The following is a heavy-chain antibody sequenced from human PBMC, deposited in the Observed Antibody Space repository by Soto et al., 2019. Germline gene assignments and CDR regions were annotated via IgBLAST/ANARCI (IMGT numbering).Heavy chain of an antibody. CDR1: GGFVSSGSYY. V-gene: IGHV4-34*01. Sequence: QVQLQQWGAGLSKPSETLSLTCAVYGGFVSSGSYYWSWIRQPPEKGLEWIGEMSHSGVTHFNPSLKSRVIISVDTSKNQFSLKMSSVTAADTALYYCARVERGTATTVVDAFDIWGPGTMVTVSS. J-gene: IGHJ3*02. CDR2: MSHSGVT. D-gene: IGHD1-1*01. CDR3: ARVERGTATTVVDAFDI.